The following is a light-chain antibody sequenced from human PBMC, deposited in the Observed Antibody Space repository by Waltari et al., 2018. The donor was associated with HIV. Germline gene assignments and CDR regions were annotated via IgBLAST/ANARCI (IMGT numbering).Light chain of an antibody. V-gene: IGKV3-20*01. CDR3: KQSET. J-gene: IGKJ1*01. CDR2: GAS. CDR1: QSVSSTS. Sequence: IVFTQSPGTLSLSPGATAPLSCRSIQSVSSTSLAWYQQKSGQATRLRTYGASSRANSIPDRLSGSESGTEFSLTIARLEPEDFAVYYCKQSETFGEGTRVEIK.